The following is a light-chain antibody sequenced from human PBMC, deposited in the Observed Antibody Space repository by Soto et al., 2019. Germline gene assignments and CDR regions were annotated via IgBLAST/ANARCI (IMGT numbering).Light chain of an antibody. Sequence: QSVLTQPPSASGSPGQSVTISCSGTSSEVGAYNYVSWYQQHPGKAPLLGIYEVSQRPSGVPEPFSSSKSANTSSLSVSGLQPEDEADYYCSSYAGTNNLLYSFGTGTKVTVL. CDR2: EVS. V-gene: IGLV2-8*01. CDR1: SSEVGAYNY. CDR3: SSYAGTNNLLYS. J-gene: IGLJ1*01.